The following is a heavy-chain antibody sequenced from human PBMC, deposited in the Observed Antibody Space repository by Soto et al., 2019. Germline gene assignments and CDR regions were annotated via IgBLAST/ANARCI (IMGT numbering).Heavy chain of an antibody. D-gene: IGHD2-21*01. V-gene: IGHV1-46*01. CDR3: ARSLLQGDF. Sequence: QVQLVQSGAEVKKPGASVKVSCKASGYTFIHYYIHWVRQAPGQGLEWMAIINPNGGSTNYAQEFQGRVTVTSATSTSTVSMELNSLGSDDTAVYFCARSLLQGDFWGQGTLVTVSS. J-gene: IGHJ4*02. CDR1: GYTFIHYY. CDR2: INPNGGST.